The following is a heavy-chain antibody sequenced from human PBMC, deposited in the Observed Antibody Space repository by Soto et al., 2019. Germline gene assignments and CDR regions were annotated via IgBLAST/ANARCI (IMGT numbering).Heavy chain of an antibody. D-gene: IGHD6-13*01. CDR1: GFTFSSYA. CDR2: LSGSGGTI. CDR3: ARDPQWLIAAAGMFDY. J-gene: IGHJ4*02. Sequence: GGSLRLSCAASGFTFSSYAMSWVRQTPGKGLEWVSTLSGSGGTIYYADSVKGRFTISRDNAKNSLYLQMNSLRAEDTTVYYCARDPQWLIAAAGMFDYWGQGTLVTVSS. V-gene: IGHV3-21*01.